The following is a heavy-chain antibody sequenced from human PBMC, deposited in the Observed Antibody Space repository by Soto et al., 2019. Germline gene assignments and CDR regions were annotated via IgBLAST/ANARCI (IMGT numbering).Heavy chain of an antibody. Sequence: ASVKVSCKASGYTFTSYGISWVRQAPGQGLEWMGGIIPIFGKTNYAQKFQGRVTITADESTSTAYMELSSLRSEDTAVYYCARDLGIAAAAQLLGYWGQGTQVTVSS. J-gene: IGHJ4*02. V-gene: IGHV1-69*13. D-gene: IGHD6-13*01. CDR3: ARDLGIAAAAQLLGY. CDR1: GYTFTSYG. CDR2: IIPIFGKT.